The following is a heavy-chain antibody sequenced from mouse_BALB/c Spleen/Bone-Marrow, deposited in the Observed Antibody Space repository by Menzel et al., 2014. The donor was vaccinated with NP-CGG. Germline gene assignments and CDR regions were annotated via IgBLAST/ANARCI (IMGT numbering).Heavy chain of an antibody. CDR1: GYAFTNYL. V-gene: IGHV1-54*03. Sequence: QVQLQQPGAELVRPGTSAKVSCKASGYAFTNYLIDWVKQRPGQGLEWIGVIDPRSGGTDYNEKFKGKAPLTADKSSSTAYMQLNSLTSGDSAVYFCARGGITTVVPYSMDYWGQGTSVTASS. D-gene: IGHD1-1*01. CDR3: ARGGITTVVPYSMDY. J-gene: IGHJ4*01. CDR2: IDPRSGGT.